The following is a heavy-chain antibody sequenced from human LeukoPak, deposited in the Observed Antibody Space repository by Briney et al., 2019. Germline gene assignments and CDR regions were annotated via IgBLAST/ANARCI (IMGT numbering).Heavy chain of an antibody. CDR2: INHSGST. CDR3: ARPYSSGPVFDY. V-gene: IGHV4-34*01. Sequence: PSETLSLTCAVYGGSFSGYYWSWIRQSPRKGLEWIGEINHSGSTNYNPSLKSRVTISVDTSINQFSLKLSSVTAADTAVYYCARPYSSGPVFDYWSQGTLVTVSS. CDR1: GGSFSGYY. J-gene: IGHJ4*02. D-gene: IGHD6-19*01.